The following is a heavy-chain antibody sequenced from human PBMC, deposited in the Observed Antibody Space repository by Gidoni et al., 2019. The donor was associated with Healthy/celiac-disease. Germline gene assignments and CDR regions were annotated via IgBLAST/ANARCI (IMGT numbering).Heavy chain of an antibody. CDR3: AKHTNYYDKSQWDY. CDR2: ISGSGGST. CDR1: GFTFSSYA. V-gene: IGHV3-23*01. D-gene: IGHD3-22*01. Sequence: EVQLLESGGGLVQPGGSLRLSCAASGFTFSSYAMSWVRQAPGKGLGWVSAISGSGGSTYYADSVKGRFTISRDNSKNTLYLQMNSLRAEDTAVYYCAKHTNYYDKSQWDYWGQGTLVTVSS. J-gene: IGHJ4*02.